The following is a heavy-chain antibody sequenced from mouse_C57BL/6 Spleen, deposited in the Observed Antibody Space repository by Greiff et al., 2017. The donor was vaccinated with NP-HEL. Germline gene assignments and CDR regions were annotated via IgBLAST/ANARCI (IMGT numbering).Heavy chain of an antibody. CDR2: INPNYGTT. Sequence: QLQESGPELVKPGASVKISCKASGYSFTDYNMNWVKQSNGKSLEWIGVINPNYGTTSYNQKFKGKATLTVDQSSSTAYMQLNSLTSEDSAVYYCAKESKIYYYGSSPYWYFDVWGTGTTVTVSS. J-gene: IGHJ1*03. V-gene: IGHV1-39*01. CDR3: AKESKIYYYGSSPYWYFDV. D-gene: IGHD1-1*01. CDR1: GYSFTDYN.